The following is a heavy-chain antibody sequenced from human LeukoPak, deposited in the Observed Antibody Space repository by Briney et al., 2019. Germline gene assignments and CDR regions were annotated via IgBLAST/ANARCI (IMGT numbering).Heavy chain of an antibody. CDR3: ARSLYYYDSSGYPFDY. D-gene: IGHD3-22*01. V-gene: IGHV5-51*01. J-gene: IGHJ4*02. CDR1: GYSLTSYW. Sequence: GESLKISCKGSGYSLTSYWIGWVRQMPGKGLEWMGIIYPGDSDTRYSPSFQGQVTISADKSISTAYLQWSSLKASDTAMYYCARSLYYYDSSGYPFDYWGQGTLVTVSS. CDR2: IYPGDSDT.